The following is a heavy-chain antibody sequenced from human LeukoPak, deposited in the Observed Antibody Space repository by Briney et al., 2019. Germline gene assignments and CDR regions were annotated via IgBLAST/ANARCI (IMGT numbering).Heavy chain of an antibody. Sequence: SETLSLTCAVYGGSFSGYYWSWIRQPPGKGLEWIGEINHSGSTNYNPSLKSRVTISVDTSKKQFSLKLSSVTAADTAVYYCARGDVYYYGMDVWGQGTTVTVSS. CDR2: INHSGST. V-gene: IGHV4-34*01. J-gene: IGHJ6*02. CDR1: GGSFSGYY. CDR3: ARGDVYYYGMDV.